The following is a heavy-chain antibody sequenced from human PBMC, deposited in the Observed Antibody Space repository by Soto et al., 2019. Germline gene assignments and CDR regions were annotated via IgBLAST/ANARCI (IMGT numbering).Heavy chain of an antibody. CDR3: TTAAYDLFVY. CDR1: GFTFSNAW. CDR2: IKGKSDGGAT. V-gene: IGHV3-15*07. D-gene: IGHD5-12*01. J-gene: IGHJ4*02. Sequence: PGGSLRLSCAASGFTFSNAWINWVRQAPGKGLEWVGRIKGKSDGGATDYAAPVKGRFTISRDDSKNTLYVQMNSLKTEDTAVYYCTTAAYDLFVYWGQGPLVTVSS.